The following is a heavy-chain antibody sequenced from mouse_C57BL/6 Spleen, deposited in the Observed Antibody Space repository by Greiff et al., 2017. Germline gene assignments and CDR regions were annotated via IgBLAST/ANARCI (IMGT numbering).Heavy chain of an antibody. J-gene: IGHJ3*01. CDR1: GFTFTDYY. D-gene: IGHD3-3*01. Sequence: EVKLMESGGGLVQPGGSLSLSCAASGFTFTDYYMSWVSQPPGKALEWLGFIRNKANGYTTEYSASVKGRFTISRDNSQSILYLHMNALRAEGSATYYCARSTRGWEPCAYWGQGTLVTVSA. CDR2: IRNKANGYTT. V-gene: IGHV7-3*01. CDR3: ARSTRGWEPCAY.